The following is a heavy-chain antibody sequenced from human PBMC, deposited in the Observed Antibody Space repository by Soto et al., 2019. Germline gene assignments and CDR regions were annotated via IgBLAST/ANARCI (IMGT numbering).Heavy chain of an antibody. CDR3: ARRERYYGSPGWFDP. V-gene: IGHV4-39*01. CDR1: GASINNFAYY. J-gene: IGHJ5*01. Sequence: SETLSLTCSVSGASINNFAYYWGWIRQPPGKGLEWIVTVYYNENPYYNPSLKSRVAISVDTAKNQFSLNLRSVTAADTAIYFCARRERYYGSPGWFDPWGQGTLVTVSS. CDR2: VYYNENP. D-gene: IGHD3-10*01.